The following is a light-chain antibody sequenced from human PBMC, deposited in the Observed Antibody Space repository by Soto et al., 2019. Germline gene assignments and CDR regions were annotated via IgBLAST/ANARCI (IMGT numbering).Light chain of an antibody. Sequence: DIALTQSPATLSLSPGERATLSCRASQSVNKWLVWYQQKPGQAPRLLIYDASTRASDIPARFSGSGSGTDFTLTISSLEPDDFAVYYCQHRANWPLTFGGGTKVEIK. CDR2: DAS. CDR1: QSVNKW. V-gene: IGKV3-11*01. J-gene: IGKJ4*01. CDR3: QHRANWPLT.